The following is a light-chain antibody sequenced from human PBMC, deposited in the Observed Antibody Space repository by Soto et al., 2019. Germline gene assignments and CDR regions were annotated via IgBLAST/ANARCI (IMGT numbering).Light chain of an antibody. CDR1: QSLSSY. CDR2: DAS. Sequence: EIVLTQSPATLSLSPWERATLSCRASQSLSSYLAWYQQKPGQAPRLLIYDASNRATGIPARFSGSGSGTDFTLTISSLEPEDFAVYYCQQRSNWPPTFGQGTRLEIK. CDR3: QQRSNWPPT. V-gene: IGKV3-11*01. J-gene: IGKJ5*01.